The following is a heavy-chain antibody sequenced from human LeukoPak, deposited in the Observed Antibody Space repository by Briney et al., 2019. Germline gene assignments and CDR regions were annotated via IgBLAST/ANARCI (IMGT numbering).Heavy chain of an antibody. CDR3: ARGYCSSTSCYRLDY. V-gene: IGHV3-30-3*01. D-gene: IGHD2-2*02. CDR1: GFTFSSYA. CDR2: ISYDGSNK. J-gene: IGHJ4*02. Sequence: PGRCLRLSCAASGFTFSSYAMHWVRQAPGKGLEWVAVISYDGSNKYYADSVKGRFTISRDNSKNTLYLQMNSLRAEDTAVYYCARGYCSSTSCYRLDYWGQGTLVTASS.